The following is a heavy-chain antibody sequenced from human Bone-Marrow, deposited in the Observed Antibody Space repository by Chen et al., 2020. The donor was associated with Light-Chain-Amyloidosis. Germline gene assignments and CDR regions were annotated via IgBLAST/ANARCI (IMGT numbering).Heavy chain of an antibody. CDR2: MHHSGGT. J-gene: IGHJ4*02. D-gene: IGHD6-13*01. CDR1: GASVSGNHW. V-gene: IGHV4-4*02. Sequence: QVHLQESGPGLVKPSGTLSLNCTVSGASVSGNHWWVWVRQSPGKGLEWISEMHHSGGTNYNPSLKSRLTISVDDSKSQFSLKVTSVTAADTAVYYCAREDVQQVGYDYWGQGALVTVSS. CDR3: AREDVQQVGYDY.